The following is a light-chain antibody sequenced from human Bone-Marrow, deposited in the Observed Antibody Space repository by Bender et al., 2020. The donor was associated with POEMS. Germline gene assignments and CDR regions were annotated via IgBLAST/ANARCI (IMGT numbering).Light chain of an antibody. CDR1: SSDIGGIHY. Sequence: QSTLTQPPSASGSPGQSVTISCTGTSSDIGGIHYVSWYQQPPGKAPKLLIYEVSKRPSGVPDRFSGSKSGNTASLTVSGLQAEDEADYYCSSYAGSNNKVFGGGTKLTVL. V-gene: IGLV2-8*01. CDR2: EVS. CDR3: SSYAGSNNKV. J-gene: IGLJ3*02.